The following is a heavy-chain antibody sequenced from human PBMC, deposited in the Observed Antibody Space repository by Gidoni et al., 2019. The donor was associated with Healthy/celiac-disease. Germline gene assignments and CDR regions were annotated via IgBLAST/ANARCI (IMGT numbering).Heavy chain of an antibody. D-gene: IGHD3-22*01. CDR2: IYHSGST. Sequence: QLQLQESGSGLVQPSQTLSLTCAVSGGSISSGGYSWSWIRQPPGKGLEWIGYIYHSGSTYYNPSLKSRVTISVDRSKNQFSLKLSSVTAADTAVYYCARDSDSSGYYILDYWGQGTLVTVSS. J-gene: IGHJ4*02. CDR1: GGSISSGGYS. CDR3: ARDSDSSGYYILDY. V-gene: IGHV4-30-2*01.